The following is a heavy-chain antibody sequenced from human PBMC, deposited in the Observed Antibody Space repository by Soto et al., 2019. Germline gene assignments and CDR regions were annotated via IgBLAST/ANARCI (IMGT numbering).Heavy chain of an antibody. Sequence: SQTLSLTCVISGDSVSSNSAAWNWIRQSPSRGLEWLGRTYYRSKWYNDYAVSVKSRITINPDTSKNQFSLQLNSVTPEDTAVYYCARGHGLLWFGVTKMDWVDPWGQGTLVTVSS. CDR3: ARGHGLLWFGVTKMDWVDP. CDR2: TYYRSKWYN. V-gene: IGHV6-1*01. J-gene: IGHJ5*02. D-gene: IGHD3-10*01. CDR1: GDSVSSNSAA.